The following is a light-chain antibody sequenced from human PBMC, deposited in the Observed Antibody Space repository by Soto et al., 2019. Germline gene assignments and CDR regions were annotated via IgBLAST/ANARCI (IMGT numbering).Light chain of an antibody. CDR1: QSVGRY. CDR2: DSS. Sequence: EMVLTQSPATLSLSPGDRATLSCRASQSVGRYLAWYQQRPGQAPRLLIYDSSNRVTGIPARFSGNGSGRDFTLTISSLEPEDFAVYYCQYHTDWPPYTFGQGT. CDR3: QYHTDWPPYT. J-gene: IGKJ2*01. V-gene: IGKV3-11*02.